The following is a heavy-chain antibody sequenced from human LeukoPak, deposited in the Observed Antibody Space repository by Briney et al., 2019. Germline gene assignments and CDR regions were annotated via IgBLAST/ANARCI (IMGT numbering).Heavy chain of an antibody. D-gene: IGHD2-8*01. V-gene: IGHV4-39*07. J-gene: IGHJ5*02. CDR1: GGSISSSSYY. CDR2: IYYSGST. Sequence: PSETLSLTCTVSGGSISSSSYYWGWIRQPPGEGLEWIGSIYYSGSTYYNPSLKSRVTISVDTSKNQFSLKLSSVTAADTAVYYCAREVMVNATLNWFDPWGQGTLVTVSS. CDR3: AREVMVNATLNWFDP.